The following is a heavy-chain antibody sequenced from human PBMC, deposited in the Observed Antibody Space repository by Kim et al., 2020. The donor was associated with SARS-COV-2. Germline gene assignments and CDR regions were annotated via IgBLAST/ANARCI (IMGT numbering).Heavy chain of an antibody. V-gene: IGHV4-34*01. D-gene: IGHD6-6*01. J-gene: IGHJ4*02. CDR3: ARGSTAARPAFFDY. Sequence: NPSLKSRVTITVDTSKNQFSLELSSVTAADTAVYYCARGSTAARPAFFDYWGQGTLVTVSS.